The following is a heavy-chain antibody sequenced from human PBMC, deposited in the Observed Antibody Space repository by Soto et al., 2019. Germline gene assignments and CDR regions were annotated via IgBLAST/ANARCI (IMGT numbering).Heavy chain of an antibody. V-gene: IGHV4-30-2*01. CDR2: IYYTGST. Sequence: KPSETLSLTCAVSGGSISGYSWSWIRQPPGKGLEFIGYIYYTGSTYYNPSLRSRVSISLGRSNNQFSLRLNSVTAADTAVYYCARGLHYGDYTFDSWGQGTLVTVSS. CDR3: ARGLHYGDYTFDS. D-gene: IGHD4-17*01. J-gene: IGHJ4*02. CDR1: GGSISGYS.